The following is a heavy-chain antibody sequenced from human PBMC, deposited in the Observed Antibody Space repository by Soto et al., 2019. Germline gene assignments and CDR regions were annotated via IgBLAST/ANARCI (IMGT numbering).Heavy chain of an antibody. J-gene: IGHJ4*02. CDR2: IYYSGTT. V-gene: IGHV4-61*01. Sequence: SETLSLTCAVSGDSVSNDNYYWSWIRQPPGKGLEWIGYIYYSGTTNYNSYLKSRLSLSVDMSKNQFSLKLASVTAADTAVYFCARSQRGRTAFTFDYWGEGALVTVSS. D-gene: IGHD3-16*01. CDR3: ARSQRGRTAFTFDY. CDR1: GDSVSNDNYY.